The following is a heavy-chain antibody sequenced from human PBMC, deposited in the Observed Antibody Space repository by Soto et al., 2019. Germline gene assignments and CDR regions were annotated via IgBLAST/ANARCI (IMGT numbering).Heavy chain of an antibody. CDR2: INRSGNT. J-gene: IGHJ5*02. CDR3: ARGPDGRFDP. CDR1: GGSLSGYY. V-gene: IGHV4-34*01. Sequence: XTLSLPCGVYGGSLSGYYWTWFRQPPGKGLEWIGEINRSGNTKYNPSLQSRVTMSVDTSKNQFSLNLHSVTAADTGVYYCARGPDGRFDPWGQGTLGTVSS.